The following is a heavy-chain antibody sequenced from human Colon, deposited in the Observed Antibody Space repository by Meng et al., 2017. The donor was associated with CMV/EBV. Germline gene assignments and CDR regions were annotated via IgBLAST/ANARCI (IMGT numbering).Heavy chain of an antibody. CDR2: ISSSSSYI. J-gene: IGHJ5*02. Sequence: GESLKISCAASGFTFSSYWMHWVRQAPGKGLEWVSSISSSSSYIYYADSVKGRFTISRDNAKNSLYLQMTSLRAEDTAVYYCARDSQEFTITNWLDPWGQGTLVTVSS. D-gene: IGHD3-10*01. CDR1: GFTFSSYW. CDR3: ARDSQEFTITNWLDP. V-gene: IGHV3-21*01.